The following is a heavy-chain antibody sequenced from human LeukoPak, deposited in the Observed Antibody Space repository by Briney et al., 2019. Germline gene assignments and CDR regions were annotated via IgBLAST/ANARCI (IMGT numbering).Heavy chain of an antibody. CDR2: LIAYNGHT. J-gene: IGHJ6*02. Sequence: ASVKVSCKASGYAFTSYGISCVRQAPGQGREWMGWLIAYNGHTNYAQMVEGRLTVPTDRSTSAAYMELSRLRSDDTAVNYCARVLGRLGNTYYYYGMDVWGQGTTVTVSS. D-gene: IGHD3-9*01. CDR3: ARVLGRLGNTYYYYGMDV. CDR1: GYAFTSYG. V-gene: IGHV1-18*01.